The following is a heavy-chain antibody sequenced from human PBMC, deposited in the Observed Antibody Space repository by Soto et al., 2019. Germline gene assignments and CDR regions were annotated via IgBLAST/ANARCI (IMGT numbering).Heavy chain of an antibody. CDR2: ISGSGGST. CDR3: AKGRGYCSGGSCYRKAQSGMDV. J-gene: IGHJ6*02. D-gene: IGHD2-15*01. Sequence: EVQLLESGGGLVQPGGSLRLSCAASGFTFSSYAMSWVRQAPGKGLEWVSAISGSGGSTYYADSVKGRFTISRDNSKNTLYLQMNSLRAEDTAVYYCAKGRGYCSGGSCYRKAQSGMDVWGQGTTVTVSS. CDR1: GFTFSSYA. V-gene: IGHV3-23*01.